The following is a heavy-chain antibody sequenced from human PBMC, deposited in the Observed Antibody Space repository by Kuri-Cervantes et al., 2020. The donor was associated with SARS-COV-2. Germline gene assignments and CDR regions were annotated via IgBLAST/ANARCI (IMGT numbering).Heavy chain of an antibody. J-gene: IGHJ4*02. V-gene: IGHV4-39*07. Sequence: SETLSLTCTVSGGSISSSSYYWGWIRQPPGKGLEWIGSIYHSGSTYYNPSLMSRLTISVDTSKNQFSLRLSSVTAADTAVYYCARRDYDFWSGYWRGHYFDYWGQGTLVTVSS. CDR2: IYHSGST. CDR3: ARRDYDFWSGYWRGHYFDY. D-gene: IGHD3-3*01. CDR1: GGSISSSSYY.